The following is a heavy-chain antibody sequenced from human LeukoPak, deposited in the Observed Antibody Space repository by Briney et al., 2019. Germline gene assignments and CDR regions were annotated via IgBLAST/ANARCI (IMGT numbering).Heavy chain of an antibody. Sequence: GESLKISCKGVGYNFTIYWIGWVRQMPGKGLEWMGVIYPGDSDTRYSPSFQGQVTISVDKSNSTAYLQWSSLKASDTAMYYCARRDYTSGRTYVLHWGQGTLVTVSS. CDR3: ARRDYTSGRTYVLH. J-gene: IGHJ1*01. CDR1: GYNFTIYW. V-gene: IGHV5-51*01. CDR2: IYPGDSDT. D-gene: IGHD6-19*01.